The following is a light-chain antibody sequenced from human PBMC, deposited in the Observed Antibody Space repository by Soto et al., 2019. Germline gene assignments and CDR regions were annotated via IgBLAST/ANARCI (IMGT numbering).Light chain of an antibody. CDR3: QQFSSYPLT. J-gene: IGKJ4*01. Sequence: EFVLTPSPWTLSFSAVERATLSCRASQTVRNNHLAWYQQKPGQAPRLLIYDASSRATGIPDRFSGGGSGTDFTLTISRLEPEDFAVYYCQQFSSYPLTFGGGTKVDI. CDR2: DAS. CDR1: QTVRNNH. V-gene: IGKV3-20*01.